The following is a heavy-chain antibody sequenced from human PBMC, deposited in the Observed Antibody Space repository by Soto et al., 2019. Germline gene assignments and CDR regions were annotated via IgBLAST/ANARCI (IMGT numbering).Heavy chain of an antibody. J-gene: IGHJ5*02. V-gene: IGHV4-4*02. CDR2: IYHSRST. CDR3: ARVPSP. CDR1: GGSISSSNW. Sequence: SETLSLTCAVSGGSISSSNWWSWVRQPPGKGLEWIGYIYHSRSTYYNPSLKSRVTISVDRSKNQFSLKLSSVTAADTAVYYCARVPSPWGQGTLVTVSS.